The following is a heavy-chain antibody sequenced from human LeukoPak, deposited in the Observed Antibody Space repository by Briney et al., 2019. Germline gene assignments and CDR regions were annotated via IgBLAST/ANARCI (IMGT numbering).Heavy chain of an antibody. CDR2: INHSGGN. J-gene: IGHJ6*03. V-gene: IGHV4-34*01. Sequence: PSETLSLTCAVYGGSFSGYYWSWIRQPPGKGRECNGVINHSGGNNYKPSLKSRVTISVDTSKTQFSLKLSSVTAADTAVYYCAREVGVTSWSYYYLDVWGKGTTVTVSS. CDR3: AREVGVTSWSYYYLDV. CDR1: GGSFSGYY. D-gene: IGHD2-2*01.